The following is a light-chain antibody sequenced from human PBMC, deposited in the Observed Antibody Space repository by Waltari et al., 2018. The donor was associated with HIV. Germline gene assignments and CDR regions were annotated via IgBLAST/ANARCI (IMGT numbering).Light chain of an antibody. Sequence: QSALTQPPSASGSPGQSVTISCTGTSSDIGLYNYVSWYQQHPGKAPKLMIFEVTKRPSGVPDRFSGSKSGNTASLTVSGLQADDEADYYCNSYAGSNIVVFGGGTKLTVL. CDR3: NSYAGSNIVV. V-gene: IGLV2-8*01. CDR1: SSDIGLYNY. J-gene: IGLJ2*01. CDR2: EVT.